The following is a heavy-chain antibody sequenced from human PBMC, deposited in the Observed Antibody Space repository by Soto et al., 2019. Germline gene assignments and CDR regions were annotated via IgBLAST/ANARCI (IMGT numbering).Heavy chain of an antibody. CDR3: ARDLDKWELPDALDI. CDR2: IYYSGST. V-gene: IGHV4-31*03. CDR1: GGSISSGGYY. J-gene: IGHJ3*02. D-gene: IGHD1-26*01. Sequence: SETLSLTCTVSGGSISSGGYYWSWIRQHPGKGLEWIGYIYYSGSTYYNPSLKSRVTISVDTSKNQFSLKLSSVTAADTAVYYCARDLDKWELPDALDIWGQGTMVTVSS.